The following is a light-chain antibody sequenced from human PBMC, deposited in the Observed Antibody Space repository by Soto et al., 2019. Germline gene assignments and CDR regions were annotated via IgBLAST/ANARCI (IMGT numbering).Light chain of an antibody. CDR2: SAS. J-gene: IGKJ2*01. V-gene: IGKV3-15*01. CDR3: QQYINGYT. CDR1: QSVSTS. Sequence: EVVMTQSPVTLSVFPGERVTLSCRASQSVSTSLGWYQQKPGQAPRLLIYSASTRATGIPARFSGSGSGTEFTLTISSLESEDFAVYYCQQYINGYTFGQGTKLEMK.